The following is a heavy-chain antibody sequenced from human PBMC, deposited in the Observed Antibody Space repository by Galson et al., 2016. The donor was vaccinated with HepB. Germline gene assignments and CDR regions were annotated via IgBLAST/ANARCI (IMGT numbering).Heavy chain of an antibody. J-gene: IGHJ6*02. CDR3: AKGFRPYRSGWERLFEHSYHYYGMDV. Sequence: SLRLSCAASGFSFSSYGMHWVRQAPGKGLEWMAGIWYDGSSKYYADSVKGRFTISRDNSKNTLYVQMNTLRAEDTAVYYCAKGFRPYRSGWERLFEHSYHYYGMDVWGQGTTVTVSS. V-gene: IGHV3-33*06. D-gene: IGHD6-19*01. CDR1: GFSFSSYG. CDR2: IWYDGSSK.